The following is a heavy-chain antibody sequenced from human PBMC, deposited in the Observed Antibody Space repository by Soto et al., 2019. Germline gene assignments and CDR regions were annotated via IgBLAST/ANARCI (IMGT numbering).Heavy chain of an antibody. Sequence: ASVTVSCKASGYTFTSYDSNWVRQATGQGLEWMGWMNPNSGNTGYAQKFQGRVTMTRNTSISTAYMELSSLRSEDTAGYYCARGRGYCGSTSGHWYGMDVWGQGTTVTVSS. CDR1: GYTFTSYD. V-gene: IGHV1-8*01. CDR3: ARGRGYCGSTSGHWYGMDV. D-gene: IGHD2-2*01. CDR2: MNPNSGNT. J-gene: IGHJ6*02.